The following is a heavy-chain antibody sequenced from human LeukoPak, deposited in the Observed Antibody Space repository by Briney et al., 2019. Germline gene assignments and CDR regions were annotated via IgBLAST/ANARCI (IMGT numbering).Heavy chain of an antibody. CDR1: GGSISSYY. J-gene: IGHJ4*02. CDR2: IYYSGST. D-gene: IGHD3-10*01. Sequence: AETLSLTCTVSGGSISSYYWSWIRQPPGKGLEWIGYIYYSGSTNYNPSLKSRVTISVDTSKNQFSLKLSSVTAADTAVYYCARGTYYYGSGSYYYFDYWGQGTPVTVSS. V-gene: IGHV4-59*01. CDR3: ARGTYYYGSGSYYYFDY.